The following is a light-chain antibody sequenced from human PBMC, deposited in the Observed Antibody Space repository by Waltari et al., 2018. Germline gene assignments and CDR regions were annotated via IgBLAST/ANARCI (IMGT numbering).Light chain of an antibody. CDR1: HSVGSN. CDR2: GAS. Sequence: IVMTQSPATLSVSPGERATLSCRASHSVGSNLSWYQQTPGQPPRRLVYGASTRSTGIPARFSGSGSGTEFTLTISGLQSEDFAVYYCQHYNDWPLTFGGGTKVEIK. V-gene: IGKV3-15*01. CDR3: QHYNDWPLT. J-gene: IGKJ4*01.